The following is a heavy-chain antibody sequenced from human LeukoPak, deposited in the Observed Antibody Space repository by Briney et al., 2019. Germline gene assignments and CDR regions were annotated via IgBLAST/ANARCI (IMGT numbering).Heavy chain of an antibody. J-gene: IGHJ4*02. D-gene: IGHD2-2*01. Sequence: KPSETLSLTCAVYGGSFSGYYWSWIRQPPGKGLEWIGEINHSGGTNYNPSLKSRVTISVDTSKNQFSLKLSSVTAADTAVYYCARRSTVPAANFDYWGQGTLVTVS. CDR1: GGSFSGYY. CDR2: INHSGGT. V-gene: IGHV4-34*01. CDR3: ARRSTVPAANFDY.